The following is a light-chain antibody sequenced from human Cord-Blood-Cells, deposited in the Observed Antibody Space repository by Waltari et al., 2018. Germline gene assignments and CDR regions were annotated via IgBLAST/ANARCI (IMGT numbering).Light chain of an antibody. CDR2: QDS. Sequence: SYDLTQPPSVSVSPGQTASIPCSCTKFGAKHACWYQQKPGQAPVLVIYQDSKRPSGTPERFSGSNSGNTATLTISGTQAMDEADYYCQAWDSSTVVFGGGTKLTVL. J-gene: IGLJ2*01. V-gene: IGLV3-1*01. CDR1: KFGAKH. CDR3: QAWDSSTVV.